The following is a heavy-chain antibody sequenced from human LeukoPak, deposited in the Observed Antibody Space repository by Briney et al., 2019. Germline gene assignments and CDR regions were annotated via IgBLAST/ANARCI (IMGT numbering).Heavy chain of an antibody. CDR1: GYTFSSYE. Sequence: AGGSLRVSCAASGYTFSSYEMNWVRQAPGKGLEWVSYISSSGNTIYYADSVKGRFTISRDNAKNSLYLQMNSLRAEDTAVYYCAELGITMIGGVWGKGTTVTISS. CDR2: ISSSGNTI. CDR3: AELGITMIGGV. J-gene: IGHJ6*04. V-gene: IGHV3-48*03. D-gene: IGHD3-10*02.